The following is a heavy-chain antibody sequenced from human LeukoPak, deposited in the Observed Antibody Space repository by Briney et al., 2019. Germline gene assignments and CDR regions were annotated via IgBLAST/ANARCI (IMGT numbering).Heavy chain of an antibody. Sequence: SETLSLTCAVYGRSLSGYYWNWIRQPPGTGLEWVGEINHSGGTNYNPSLKSRITISVDTSKKQFSLKLRFVTAADTAVYYCARQDIWFGELVVWGQGTTVTVSS. J-gene: IGHJ6*02. CDR1: GRSLSGYY. CDR2: INHSGGT. CDR3: ARQDIWFGELVV. V-gene: IGHV4-34*01. D-gene: IGHD3-10*01.